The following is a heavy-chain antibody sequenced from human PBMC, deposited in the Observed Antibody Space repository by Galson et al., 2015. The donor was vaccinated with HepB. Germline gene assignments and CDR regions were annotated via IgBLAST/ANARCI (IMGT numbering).Heavy chain of an antibody. Sequence: SLRLSCAASGFTFSSYAMSWVRQAPGKGLEWVSAISGSGGSTYYADSVKGRCTISRDNSKNTLYLQMNSLRAEDTAVYYCAKDQKDVWGSYRTDYYYYGMDVWGPGTTVTVSS. V-gene: IGHV3-23*01. CDR3: AKDQKDVWGSYRTDYYYYGMDV. D-gene: IGHD3-16*02. CDR1: GFTFSSYA. CDR2: ISGSGGST. J-gene: IGHJ6*02.